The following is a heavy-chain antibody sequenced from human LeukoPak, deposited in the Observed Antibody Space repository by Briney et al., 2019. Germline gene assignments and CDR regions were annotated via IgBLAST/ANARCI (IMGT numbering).Heavy chain of an antibody. D-gene: IGHD2-15*01. Sequence: SETLSLTCAVYGGSFSGYYWSWIRQPPGKGLEWIGEINHSGSTNYNPSLKSRVTISVDTSKNQFSLKLSSVTAADTAVYYCARESLYWDYWGQGTLVTVSS. J-gene: IGHJ4*02. CDR1: GGSFSGYY. CDR2: INHSGST. V-gene: IGHV4-34*01. CDR3: ARESLYWDY.